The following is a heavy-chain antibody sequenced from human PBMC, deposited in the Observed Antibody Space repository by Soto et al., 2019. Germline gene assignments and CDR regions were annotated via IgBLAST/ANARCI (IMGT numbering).Heavy chain of an antibody. CDR2: IKQDGSEK. D-gene: IGHD2-15*01. Sequence: GGSLRLSCVASGFPFSSYWMSWVRQAPGKGLEWVANIKQDGSEKYYVDSVKGRFTISRDSAKNTLYLQMNSLRVEDTAVYSCARPLLYCSGGSCYGMDVWGQGTTVTVSS. CDR3: ARPLLYCSGGSCYGMDV. CDR1: GFPFSSYW. J-gene: IGHJ6*02. V-gene: IGHV3-7*01.